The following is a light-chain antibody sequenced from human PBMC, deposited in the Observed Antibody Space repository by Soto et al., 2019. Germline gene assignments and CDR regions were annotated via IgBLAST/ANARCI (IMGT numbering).Light chain of an antibody. Sequence: EIVMTQSPATLSVSPGERATLSCRASQSVSSNLAWYQQKPGQAPRLLIYGASTRATGIPARFSGSGSGTECTLTISSLQSEDFAVYYCQQYNNWTQTFGQGTKLEIK. CDR1: QSVSSN. CDR3: QQYNNWTQT. CDR2: GAS. J-gene: IGKJ2*01. V-gene: IGKV3-15*01.